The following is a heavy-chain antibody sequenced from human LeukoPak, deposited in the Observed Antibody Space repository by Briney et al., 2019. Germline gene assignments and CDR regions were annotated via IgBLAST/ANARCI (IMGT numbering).Heavy chain of an antibody. CDR1: GYTFTGYY. CDR2: INPNSGGT. Sequence: ASVKVSCKASGYTFTGYYMHWVRQAPGQGLEWMGWINPNSGGTNYAQKFQGRVTMTRDTSISTAYMELSRLRSDDTAVYYCARVWEMATITPFDYWGQGTLVTVSS. D-gene: IGHD5-24*01. J-gene: IGHJ4*02. CDR3: ARVWEMATITPFDY. V-gene: IGHV1-2*02.